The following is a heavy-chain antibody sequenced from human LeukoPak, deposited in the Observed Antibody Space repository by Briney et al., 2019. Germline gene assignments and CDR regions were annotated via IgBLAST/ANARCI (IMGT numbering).Heavy chain of an antibody. CDR3: ARGKYCTDGVYYTTRYFQN. Sequence: PGGSLRLSCAASGFTFSTFEMNWVRQAPGKGLEWISYIITSGTNIYYADSVKGRFTISRDNAKNSLYLQMNSLRAEDTAVYVCARGKYCTDGVYYTTRYFQNWGQGTLVTVSS. D-gene: IGHD2-8*01. V-gene: IGHV3-48*03. J-gene: IGHJ1*01. CDR2: IITSGTNI. CDR1: GFTFSTFE.